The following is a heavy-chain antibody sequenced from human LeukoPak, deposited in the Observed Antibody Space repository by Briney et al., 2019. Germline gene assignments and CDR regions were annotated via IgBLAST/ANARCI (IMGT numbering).Heavy chain of an antibody. CDR2: ISPSSSYI. V-gene: IGHV3-21*01. CDR3: ARVVTYYSDSGYASDF. D-gene: IGHD3-22*01. Sequence: GGTLRLSCAASGFSFSSYAINWVRQAPGKGLEWVSSISPSSSYIHYADSAKGRFTISRDDAKNSLYLQMSSLRAEDTAVYYCARVVTYYSDSGYASDFWGQGALVTVSA. J-gene: IGHJ4*02. CDR1: GFSFSSYA.